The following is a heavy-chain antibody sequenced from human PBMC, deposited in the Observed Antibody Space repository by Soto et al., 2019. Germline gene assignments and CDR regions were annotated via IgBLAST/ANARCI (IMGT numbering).Heavy chain of an antibody. CDR3: ARSTVARGWFDP. D-gene: IGHD4-17*01. J-gene: IGHJ5*02. V-gene: IGHV3-53*04. CDR1: GFTVSSNY. CDR2: IYSGGST. Sequence: EVQLVESGGGLVQPGGSLRLSCAASGFTVSSNYMSWVRQAPGKGLEWVSVIYSGGSTYYADSVKGRFTISRHNSTNTLYLQMNSLGAEDTAVYYCARSTVARGWFDPWGQGTLVTVSS.